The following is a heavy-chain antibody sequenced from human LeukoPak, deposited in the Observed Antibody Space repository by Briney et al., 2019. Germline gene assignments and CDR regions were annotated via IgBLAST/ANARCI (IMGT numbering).Heavy chain of an antibody. CDR3: ARLSGYCSGGSCYYP. Sequence: ASVKVSCKASGYTFTGYYMHWVRQAPGQGLEWMGRINPNSGGTNFAQKFQGRVTMTRDTSISTAYMELSRPRSDDTAVYYCARLSGYCSGGSCYYPWGQGTLVTVSS. V-gene: IGHV1-2*06. J-gene: IGHJ5*02. D-gene: IGHD2-15*01. CDR2: INPNSGGT. CDR1: GYTFTGYY.